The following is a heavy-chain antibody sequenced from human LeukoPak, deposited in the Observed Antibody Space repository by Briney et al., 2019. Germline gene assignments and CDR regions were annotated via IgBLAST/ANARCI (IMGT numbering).Heavy chain of an antibody. Sequence: GGSLRLSCATSGFTFSSFTMNWVRQAPGKGLEWVSTISDGSRDTHYAGSVKGRSTISRDDSQNIVYLQMDSLTAEDTALYYCTTRLRNHFDYWGQGTQVTVSS. V-gene: IGHV3-23*01. D-gene: IGHD5-12*01. J-gene: IGHJ4*02. CDR1: GFTFSSFT. CDR2: ISDGSRDT. CDR3: TTRLRNHFDY.